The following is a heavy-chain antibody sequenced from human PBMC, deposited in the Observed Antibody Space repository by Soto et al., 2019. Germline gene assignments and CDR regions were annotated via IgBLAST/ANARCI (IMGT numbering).Heavy chain of an antibody. CDR3: ARDKENYDSVFRWIDL. J-gene: IGHJ5*02. CDR2: IIPILGTI. Sequence: ASVKVSCKASGGSFSKYAVSWLRQAPGQGLELMGGIIPILGTINYAPRFQGRVTITADKSATTVYMDLNSLKSEDTAVYYCARDKENYDSVFRWIDLWGQGTLVTVSS. V-gene: IGHV1-69*06. D-gene: IGHD3-22*01. CDR1: GGSFSKYA.